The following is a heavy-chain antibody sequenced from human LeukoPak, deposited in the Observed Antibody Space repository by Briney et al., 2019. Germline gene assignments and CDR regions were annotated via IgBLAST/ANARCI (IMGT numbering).Heavy chain of an antibody. D-gene: IGHD6-19*01. Sequence: ASVKVSCKASGYTFIGYYMHWVRQAPGQGLEWMGWINPNSGDTNYAQKFQGRVTMTRDTSISTAYMELSRLRSDDTAVYYCARDRGSGRAFDIWGQGTMVTVSS. J-gene: IGHJ3*02. V-gene: IGHV1-2*02. CDR3: ARDRGSGRAFDI. CDR2: INPNSGDT. CDR1: GYTFIGYY.